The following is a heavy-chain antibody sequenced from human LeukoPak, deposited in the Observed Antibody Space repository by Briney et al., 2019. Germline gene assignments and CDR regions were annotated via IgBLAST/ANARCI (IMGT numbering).Heavy chain of an antibody. J-gene: IGHJ4*02. Sequence: GGSLRLSCAASGFTFDDYAMHWVRQAPGKGLEWVSGISWNSGSIGYADSVKGRFTISRDNAKNSLYLQMNSLRAEDTALYYCAKDWAPAGRFDYWGQGTLVTVSS. V-gene: IGHV3-9*01. D-gene: IGHD6-13*01. CDR1: GFTFDDYA. CDR2: ISWNSGSI. CDR3: AKDWAPAGRFDY.